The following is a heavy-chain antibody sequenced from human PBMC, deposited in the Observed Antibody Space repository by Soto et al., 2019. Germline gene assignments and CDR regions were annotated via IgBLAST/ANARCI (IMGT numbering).Heavy chain of an antibody. V-gene: IGHV3-21*01. D-gene: IGHD3-10*01. CDR2: ISSSSSYI. Sequence: EVQLVESGGGLVKPGGSLRLSCAASGFTFSSYSMNWVRQAPGKGLEWVSSISSSSSYIYYADSVKGRFTISRDNAKNSLYLQMNILRAEDTAVYYCARDSNLDSGSGTLNGMDVWGQGTTVTVSS. J-gene: IGHJ6*02. CDR1: GFTFSSYS. CDR3: ARDSNLDSGSGTLNGMDV.